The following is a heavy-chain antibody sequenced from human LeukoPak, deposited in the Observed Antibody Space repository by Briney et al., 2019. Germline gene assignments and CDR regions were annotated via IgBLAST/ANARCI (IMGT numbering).Heavy chain of an antibody. D-gene: IGHD2-15*01. Sequence: PSETLYLTCTVSGVAIRIYYWSWIRQPPGKGLEWIGYIYYSGSTNYNPSLKSRVTISVYTSKNQFSLKLSAVTPAETTVYYCARDGGRGAVDYWGQGTLVSVSS. J-gene: IGHJ4*02. CDR3: ARDGGRGAVDY. V-gene: IGHV4-59*12. CDR2: IYYSGST. CDR1: GVAIRIYY.